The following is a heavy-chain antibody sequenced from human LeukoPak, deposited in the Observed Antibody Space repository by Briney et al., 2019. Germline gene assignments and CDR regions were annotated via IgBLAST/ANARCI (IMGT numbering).Heavy chain of an antibody. D-gene: IGHD1-26*01. CDR3: LYSGNYSPFDY. CDR2: IKQDGSEK. J-gene: IGHJ4*02. V-gene: IGHV3-7*01. CDR1: GFIFSKYW. Sequence: GGSLRLSCEASGFIFSKYWMSWVRQAPGKGLEWVANIKQDGSEKYYVDSVKGRFTISRDNAKNSLYLQMNSLRAEDTAVYYCLYSGNYSPFDYWGQGTLVTVSS.